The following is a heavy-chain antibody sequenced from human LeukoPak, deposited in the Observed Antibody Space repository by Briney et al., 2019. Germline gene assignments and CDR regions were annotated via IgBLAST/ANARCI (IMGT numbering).Heavy chain of an antibody. Sequence: RSLRLSCTASGFTFGDYAMSWVRQAPGQGLEWVGFIRSKAYGGTTEYAASVKGRFTTSRDESKGIAYLQMNSMKTEDTAVYYCTRNHCSGGSCYEPWGAFDIWGQGTMVTVSS. CDR3: TRNHCSGGSCYEPWGAFDI. D-gene: IGHD2-15*01. CDR1: GFTFGDYA. J-gene: IGHJ3*02. V-gene: IGHV3-49*04. CDR2: IRSKAYGGTT.